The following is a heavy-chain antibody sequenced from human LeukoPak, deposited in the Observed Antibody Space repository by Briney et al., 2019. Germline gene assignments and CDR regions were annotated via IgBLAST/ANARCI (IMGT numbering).Heavy chain of an antibody. V-gene: IGHV3-9*01. J-gene: IGHJ4*02. CDR1: GFTFDDYA. CDR3: AKDMGNYYGSGSDY. Sequence: PGGSLRLSCAASGFTFDDYAMHWVRQAPGKGLEWVSGISWNSGSIGYADSVKGRFTISRDNAKSSLYLQMNSLRAEDTALYYCAKDMGNYYGSGSDYWGQGTLVTVSS. D-gene: IGHD3-10*01. CDR2: ISWNSGSI.